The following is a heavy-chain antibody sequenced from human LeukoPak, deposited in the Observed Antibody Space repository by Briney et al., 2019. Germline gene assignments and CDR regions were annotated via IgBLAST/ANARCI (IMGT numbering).Heavy chain of an antibody. V-gene: IGHV3-23*01. CDR2: ISSGGDRT. J-gene: IGHJ4*02. D-gene: IGHD3-16*01. CDR3: TREAIATGYAYD. CDR1: GFSFSCYA. Sequence: GGSLRLSCAATGFSFSCYALSWVRQAPGKGLEWVSAISSGGDRTYYADSVTGRFTISRDNSKNMLFLQMSSLRAEDAAMYYCTREAIATGYAYDWGQGTLVTVFS.